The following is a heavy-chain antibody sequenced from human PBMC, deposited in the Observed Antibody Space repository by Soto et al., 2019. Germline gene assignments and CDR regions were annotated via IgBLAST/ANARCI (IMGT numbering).Heavy chain of an antibody. J-gene: IGHJ6*03. CDR3: ARGAARPPYYYYYYYMDV. Sequence: PSQTLSLTCAVYGGSFSGYYWSWIRQPPGKGLEWIGEINHSGSTNYNPSLKSRVTISVDTSKNQFSLKLSSVTAADTAVYYCARGAARPPYYYYYYYMDVWGKGTTVTVSS. V-gene: IGHV4-34*01. CDR2: INHSGST. CDR1: GGSFSGYY. D-gene: IGHD6-6*01.